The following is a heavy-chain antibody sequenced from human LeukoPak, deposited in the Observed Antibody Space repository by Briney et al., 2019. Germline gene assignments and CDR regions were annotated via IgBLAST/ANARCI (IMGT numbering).Heavy chain of an antibody. J-gene: IGHJ4*02. Sequence: GGSLRLSCAASGFTFRTSGMSWVRQAPGKGLEWVSAISGSGVSTYYADSVKGRFTISRDNSKNTLYLQMNSLKTEDTAVYYCTTEKGTYYDILTGYYNWYYFDYWGQGTLVTVSS. CDR3: TTEKGTYYDILTGYYNWYYFDY. D-gene: IGHD3-9*01. CDR2: ISGSGVST. CDR1: GFTFRTSG. V-gene: IGHV3-23*01.